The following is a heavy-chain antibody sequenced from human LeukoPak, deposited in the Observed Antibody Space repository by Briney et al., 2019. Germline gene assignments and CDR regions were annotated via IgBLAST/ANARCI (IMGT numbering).Heavy chain of an antibody. CDR3: ARVRRVVRGVIITYPFDY. J-gene: IGHJ4*02. CDR1: GYTFTSYD. V-gene: IGHV1-8*01. D-gene: IGHD3-10*01. CDR2: MNPNSGNT. Sequence: ASVKVSCKASGYTFTSYDINWVRQATGQGLEWMGWMNPNSGNTGYAQKFQGRVTMTRNTSISTAYMELSSLRSEDTAVYYCARVRRVVRGVIITYPFDYWGQGTLVTVSS.